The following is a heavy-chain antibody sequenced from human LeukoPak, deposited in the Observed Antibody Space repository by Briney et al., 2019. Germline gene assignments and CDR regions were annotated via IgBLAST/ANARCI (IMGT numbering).Heavy chain of an antibody. J-gene: IGHJ6*03. Sequence: GASVKVSCKASGGTFSSYAISWVRQAPGQGLEWMGGIIPIFGTANYAQKFQGRVTITADESTSTAYMELSSLRSEDTAVYYCARGVGRAATPDYYYYMDVWGKGTTVTISS. CDR1: GGTFSSYA. CDR2: IIPIFGTA. CDR3: ARGVGRAATPDYYYYMDV. D-gene: IGHD2-15*01. V-gene: IGHV1-69*13.